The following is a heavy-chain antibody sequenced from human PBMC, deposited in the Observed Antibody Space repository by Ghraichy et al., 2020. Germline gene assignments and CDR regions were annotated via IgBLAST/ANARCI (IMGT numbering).Heavy chain of an antibody. J-gene: IGHJ4*02. Sequence: LSLTCAASGFNFGDYGINWVRQPPGKGLEWFSYISGSGNTINYADSVRGRFAISRDNAKNSLFLQMNSLRAEDTAVYYCARGPPFHYWGQGTLVAVAS. CDR1: GFNFGDYG. V-gene: IGHV3-48*03. CDR3: ARGPPFHY. CDR2: ISGSGNTI.